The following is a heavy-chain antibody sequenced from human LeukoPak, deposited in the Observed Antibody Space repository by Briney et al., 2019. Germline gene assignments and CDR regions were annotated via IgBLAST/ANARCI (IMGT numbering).Heavy chain of an antibody. Sequence: GGSLRLSCEASGLTFSSYAMSWVRQAPGKGLEWVSAISGSGGSTYYADSVKGRFTISRDNSKNTLYLQMNSLRAEDTAVYYCAKGYRTQLLSIWGQGTLVTVSS. CDR2: ISGSGGST. CDR3: AKGYRTQLLSI. J-gene: IGHJ4*02. CDR1: GLTFSSYA. V-gene: IGHV3-23*01. D-gene: IGHD2-2*01.